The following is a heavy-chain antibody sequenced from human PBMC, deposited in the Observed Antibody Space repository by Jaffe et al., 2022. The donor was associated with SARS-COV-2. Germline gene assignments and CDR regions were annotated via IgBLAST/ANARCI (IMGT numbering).Heavy chain of an antibody. CDR1: GYTFTGYY. V-gene: IGHV1-2*06. CDR2: INPNSGGT. Sequence: QVQLVQSGAEVKKPGASVKVSCKASGYTFTGYYMHWVRQAPGQGLEWMGRINPNSGGTNYAQKFQGRVTMTRDTSISTAYMELSRLRSDDTAVYYCARGNPVYYYYYGMDVWGQGTTVTVSS. CDR3: ARGNPVYYYYYGMDV. J-gene: IGHJ6*02.